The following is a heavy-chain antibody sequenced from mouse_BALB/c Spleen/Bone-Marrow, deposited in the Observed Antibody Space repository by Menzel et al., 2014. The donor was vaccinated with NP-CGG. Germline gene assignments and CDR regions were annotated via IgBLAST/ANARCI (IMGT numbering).Heavy chain of an antibody. J-gene: IGHJ1*01. D-gene: IGHD2-4*01. CDR1: GFTFTDYY. CDR2: IRNKPNGYTT. V-gene: IGHV7-3*02. Sequence: EVKLVESGGGLVQPGGSLRLSCATSGFTFTDYYMSWVRQPPGKALEWLGFIRNKPNGYTTEYSASVKGRFTISRDNSQSILYLQMNTLRAEDSATYYCAREIINDYHWYFDVWGAGTTVTVSS. CDR3: AREIINDYHWYFDV.